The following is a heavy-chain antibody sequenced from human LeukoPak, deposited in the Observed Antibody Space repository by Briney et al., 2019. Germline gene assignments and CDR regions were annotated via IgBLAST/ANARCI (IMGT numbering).Heavy chain of an antibody. D-gene: IGHD3-16*01. V-gene: IGHV3-23*01. CDR3: AKDWAAYSDEYFDY. Sequence: GGSLRLSCAASGFTFSSYGMSWVRQAPGNGLECVSSISASGGSTNHADSVKGRFTISRDNSKNTLYLRMNSLRAEDTGVYYCAKDWAAYSDEYFDYWGQGTLVTVSS. J-gene: IGHJ4*02. CDR1: GFTFSSYG. CDR2: ISASGGST.